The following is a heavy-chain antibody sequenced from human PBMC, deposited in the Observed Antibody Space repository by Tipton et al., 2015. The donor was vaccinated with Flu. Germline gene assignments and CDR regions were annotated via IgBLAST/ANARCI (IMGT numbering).Heavy chain of an antibody. CDR1: GYSFTSYW. J-gene: IGHJ6*02. CDR2: IYPGDSDT. D-gene: IGHD2-2*01. V-gene: IGHV5-51*01. Sequence: QLVQSGAEVKKPGESLKISCKGSGYSFTSYWIGWVRQMPGKGLEWMGIIYPGDSDTRYSPSFQGQVTISADKSISTAYLQWSSLKASDTAMYYCARQEGYCSSTSCPYYYYYYGMDVWGQGTTVTVSS. CDR3: ARQEGYCSSTSCPYYYYYYGMDV.